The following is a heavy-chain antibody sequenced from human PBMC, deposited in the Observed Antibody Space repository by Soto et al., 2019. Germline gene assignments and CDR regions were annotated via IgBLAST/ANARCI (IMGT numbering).Heavy chain of an antibody. J-gene: IGHJ4*02. Sequence: PPETLSLTCTVSGGSISSYYWGWVRQPPGKGLEWIGYIYYSGSTNYNPSLKSRVTTSVDTSKNQFSLKLSSVTTADMAVYYCARRVATRQMGYYFDYWGQGTLVTVSS. CDR3: ARRVATRQMGYYFDY. D-gene: IGHD6-6*01. V-gene: IGHV4-59*01. CDR1: GGSISSYY. CDR2: IYYSGST.